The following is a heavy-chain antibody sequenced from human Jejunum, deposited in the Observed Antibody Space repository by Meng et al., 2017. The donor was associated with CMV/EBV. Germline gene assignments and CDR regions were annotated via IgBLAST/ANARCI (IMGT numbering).Heavy chain of an antibody. J-gene: IGHJ5*02. CDR1: YA. CDR2: ISGSGSYT. CDR3: AKGGYCAYTSCYGAPYS. V-gene: IGHV3-23*01. D-gene: IGHD2-2*01. Sequence: YAMHWVRRAQGKGLEWVSAISGSGSYTCYANSVKGRFIISRNNSKNTLYLQMNSLRAEDTAVYYCAKGGYCAYTSCYGAPYSWGQGTLVTVSS.